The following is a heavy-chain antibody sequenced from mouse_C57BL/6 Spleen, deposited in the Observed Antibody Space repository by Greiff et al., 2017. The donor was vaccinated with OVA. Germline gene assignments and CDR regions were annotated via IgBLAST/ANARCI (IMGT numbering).Heavy chain of an antibody. CDR3: ERGTPGNFDV. CDR2: IDPSDSYT. D-gene: IGHD3-3*01. Sequence: QVQLQQPGAELVMPGASVKLSCKASGYTFTSYWMHWVKQRPGQGLEWIGEIDPSDSYTNYNQKFKGKSTLTVDKSSSTAYMQLSSLTSEDSAVYYCERGTPGNFDVWGTGTTVTVSS. CDR1: GYTFTSYW. J-gene: IGHJ1*03. V-gene: IGHV1-69*01.